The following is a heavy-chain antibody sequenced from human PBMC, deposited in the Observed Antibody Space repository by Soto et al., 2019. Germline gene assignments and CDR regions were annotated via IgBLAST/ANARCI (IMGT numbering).Heavy chain of an antibody. Sequence: PGGSLRLSCAASGFTFSSYAMHWVRQAPGKGLEWVSYISSSGSTIYYADSVKGRFTISRDNAKNSLYLQMNSLRAEDTAVYYCARDLGDSSGYYPPNFDYWGQGALVTVSS. CDR2: ISSSGSTI. D-gene: IGHD3-22*01. CDR1: GFTFSSYA. V-gene: IGHV3-48*03. CDR3: ARDLGDSSGYYPPNFDY. J-gene: IGHJ4*02.